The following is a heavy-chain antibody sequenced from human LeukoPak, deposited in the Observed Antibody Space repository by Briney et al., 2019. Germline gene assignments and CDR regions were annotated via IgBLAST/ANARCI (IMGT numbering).Heavy chain of an antibody. CDR1: GFTVSSNY. CDR2: IYSGGST. Sequence: GGSLRLSCAASGFTVSSNYMSWVRQAPGKGLEWVSVIYSGGSTYYADSVKGRFTISRDNSKNTLYLQMNSLRAEDTAVYYCARVSPVYYGSGSYPPYYFDYWGQGTLVTVSS. CDR3: ARVSPVYYGSGSYPPYYFDY. J-gene: IGHJ4*02. D-gene: IGHD3-10*01. V-gene: IGHV3-66*01.